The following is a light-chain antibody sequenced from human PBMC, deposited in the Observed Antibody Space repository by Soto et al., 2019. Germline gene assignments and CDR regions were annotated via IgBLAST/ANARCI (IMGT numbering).Light chain of an antibody. Sequence: QSALPQPASVSGSPGQSITISCTGSSSDVGSYNIVSWFQQRPGKVPKVIIYEVSKRPSGVSNRFSGSKSGNTASLTISGLQAEDEADYYCSSYGGSFYVFGTGTKVTVL. V-gene: IGLV2-23*02. CDR3: SSYGGSFYV. CDR1: SSDVGSYNI. J-gene: IGLJ1*01. CDR2: EVS.